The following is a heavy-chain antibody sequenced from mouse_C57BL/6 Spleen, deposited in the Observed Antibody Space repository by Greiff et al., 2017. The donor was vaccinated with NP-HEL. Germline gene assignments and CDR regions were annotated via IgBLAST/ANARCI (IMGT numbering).Heavy chain of an antibody. D-gene: IGHD1-1*01. J-gene: IGHJ2*01. CDR3: ARGATVVVPFDY. CDR1: GYTFTDYN. CDR2: INPNNGGT. V-gene: IGHV1-22*01. Sequence: EVQLQQSGPELVKPGASVKMSCKASGYTFTDYNMHWVKQSHGKSLEWIGYINPNNGGTSYNQKFKGKATLTVNKSSSTAYMELRSRTSEDSAVYYCARGATVVVPFDYWGQGTTLTVSS.